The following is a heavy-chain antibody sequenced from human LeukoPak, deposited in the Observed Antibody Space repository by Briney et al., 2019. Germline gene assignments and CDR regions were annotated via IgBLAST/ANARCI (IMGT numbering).Heavy chain of an antibody. CDR2: IWFDGSKK. V-gene: IGHV3-33*01. D-gene: IGHD5-24*01. CDR1: GFTFSIYG. CDR3: ARGASRDGYNEVY. J-gene: IGHJ4*02. Sequence: GGSLRLSCAASGFTFSIYGMHWVRQAPGKGLEWVAVIWFDGSKKEYADSVKGRFTISRDNAKNTLYLQMNSLRAEDTAVYYCARGASRDGYNEVYWGQGTLVTVSS.